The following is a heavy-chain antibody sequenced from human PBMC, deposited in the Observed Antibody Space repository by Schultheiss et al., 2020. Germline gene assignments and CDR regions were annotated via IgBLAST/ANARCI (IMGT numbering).Heavy chain of an antibody. V-gene: IGHV4-39*01. CDR2: IYYSGST. D-gene: IGHD3-16*02. Sequence: SETLSLTCTVSGGSISSSSYYWGCIRQPPGKGLEWIGSIYYSGSTYYNPSLKSRVTISVDTSKNQFSLKLSSVTAADTAVYYCARGRADYIWGSYRYYFDCWGQGTLVTVSS. CDR3: ARGRADYIWGSYRYYFDC. J-gene: IGHJ4*02. CDR1: GGSISSSSYY.